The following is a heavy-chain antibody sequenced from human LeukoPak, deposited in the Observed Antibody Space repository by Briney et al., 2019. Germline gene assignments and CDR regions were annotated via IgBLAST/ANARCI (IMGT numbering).Heavy chain of an antibody. J-gene: IGHJ4*02. CDR1: GFTFSNFA. Sequence: GGSLRLSCAASGFTFSNFAMHWVRQAPGKGLEYVSAISGDGRSTYYANSVKGRFTISRDNSKSTLYLQMGSLRVEDMAVYYCASIGLPWGQGTLVTVSP. D-gene: IGHD1-26*01. V-gene: IGHV3-64*01. CDR3: ASIGLP. CDR2: ISGDGRST.